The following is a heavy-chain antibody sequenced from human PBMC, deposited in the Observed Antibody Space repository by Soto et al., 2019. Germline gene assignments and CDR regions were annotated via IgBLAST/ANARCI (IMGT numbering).Heavy chain of an antibody. J-gene: IGHJ3*02. CDR1: GFTFGDYA. CDR2: IRSKAYGGTT. Sequence: PGGSLRLSCTASGFTFGDYAMSWFRQAPGKGLEWVGFIRSKAYGGTTEYAASVKGRFTISRDDSKSIAYLQMNSLKTEDTAVYYCTRDLSPICLWFGEVPDAFDIWGQGTMVTVSS. CDR3: TRDLSPICLWFGEVPDAFDI. V-gene: IGHV3-49*03. D-gene: IGHD3-10*01.